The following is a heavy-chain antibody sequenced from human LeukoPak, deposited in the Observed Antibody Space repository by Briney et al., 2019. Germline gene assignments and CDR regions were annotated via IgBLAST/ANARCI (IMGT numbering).Heavy chain of an antibody. V-gene: IGHV3-30*02. D-gene: IGHD1-26*01. CDR3: ARDLGGIYYIGC. Sequence: GGSLRLSCAASGFTFSSYGMHWVRQAPGEGLEWVAYIGYDGSKKYYSDSVKGRFTISRDNSKNTVHLQMNSLRAADTALYFCARDLGGIYYIGCWGQGTLVTVSS. J-gene: IGHJ4*02. CDR1: GFTFSSYG. CDR2: IGYDGSKK.